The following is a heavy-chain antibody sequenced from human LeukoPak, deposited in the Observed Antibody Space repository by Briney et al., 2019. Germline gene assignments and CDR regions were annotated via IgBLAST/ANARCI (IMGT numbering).Heavy chain of an antibody. V-gene: IGHV3-48*01. J-gene: IGHJ4*02. D-gene: IGHD6-13*01. CDR2: ISSSSTI. CDR1: GFTFSSYS. Sequence: GGSLRLSCAASGFTFSSYSMNWVRQAPGKGLEWVSYISSSSTIYYADSVKGRFTISRDNAKNSLYLQMNSLRAEDTAVYYCARDLMSIAAAYDYWGQGTLVTVSS. CDR3: ARDLMSIAAAYDY.